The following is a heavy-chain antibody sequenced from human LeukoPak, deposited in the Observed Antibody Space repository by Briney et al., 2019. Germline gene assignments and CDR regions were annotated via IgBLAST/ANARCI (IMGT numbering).Heavy chain of an antibody. V-gene: IGHV3-74*01. CDR3: VSFYETY. CDR2: INSDGSWT. Sequence: GGSLRLSRAASGNYWMHWVRQAPGKGLVWVSHINSDGSWTSYADSVKGRFTISKDNAENTVYLQMNSLRAEDTAVYYCVSFYETYWGRGTLVTVSS. J-gene: IGHJ4*02. CDR1: GNYW. D-gene: IGHD2/OR15-2a*01.